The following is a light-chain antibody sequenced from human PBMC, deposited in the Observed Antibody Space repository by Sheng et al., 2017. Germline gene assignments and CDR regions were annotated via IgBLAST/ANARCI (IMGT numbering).Light chain of an antibody. J-gene: IGKJ5*01. V-gene: IGKV3-20*01. CDR1: QSVSSSY. Sequence: EIVLTQSPGTLSLSPGERATLSCRASQSVSSSYLAWYQQKPGQAPRLLIYGASSRATGIPDRFSGSGSGTDFTLTITRLEPEDFAVYYCQLYDISPPITFGQGTRLDIK. CDR2: GAS. CDR3: QLYDISPPIT.